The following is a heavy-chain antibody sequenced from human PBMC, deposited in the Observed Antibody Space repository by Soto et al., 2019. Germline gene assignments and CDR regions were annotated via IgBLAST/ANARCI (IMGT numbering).Heavy chain of an antibody. Sequence: QVQLVQSGAEVKKPGSSVKVSCKASGGTFNNYGVTWVRQAPGQGLEWMGEVIPIFGTANYAQNFQGRVTITADESTSTAYVELSSLRSEDTVVYYCVRGVASSCSGLEVWGQGTTVTVSS. CDR3: VRGVASSCSGLEV. J-gene: IGHJ6*02. D-gene: IGHD2-15*01. CDR1: GGTFNNYG. CDR2: VIPIFGTA. V-gene: IGHV1-69*12.